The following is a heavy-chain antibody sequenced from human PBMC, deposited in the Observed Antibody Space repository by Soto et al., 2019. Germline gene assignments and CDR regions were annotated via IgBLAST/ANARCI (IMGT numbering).Heavy chain of an antibody. Sequence: QSGPTLVNPTQTLTLTCTFSGFSFSTRGMCVSWIRQPPGKALEWLAFIDWDDDKNYSRSLKTRLSISKDTSENQVVLTMTNMDPVDTATYYCARIPNYYGSGSYGYYCYGMDVWGQGTTVTVSS. CDR3: ARIPNYYGSGSYGYYCYGMDV. V-gene: IGHV2-70*01. CDR1: GFSFSTRGMC. CDR2: IDWDDDK. D-gene: IGHD3-10*01. J-gene: IGHJ6*02.